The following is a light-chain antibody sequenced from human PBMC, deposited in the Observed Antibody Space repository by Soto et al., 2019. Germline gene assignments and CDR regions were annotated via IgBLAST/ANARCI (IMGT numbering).Light chain of an antibody. CDR1: QSISSY. V-gene: IGKV1-39*01. Sequence: DIQMTQSPSSLSASVGDRVTITCRASQSISSYLNWYQQKPGKAPKLLIYAASSLQSGVPSRFSGSGSETDFTLTISSLQPEDFVTYYCQQSYSTPPVTFGGGTKVEIK. CDR3: QQSYSTPPVT. CDR2: AAS. J-gene: IGKJ4*01.